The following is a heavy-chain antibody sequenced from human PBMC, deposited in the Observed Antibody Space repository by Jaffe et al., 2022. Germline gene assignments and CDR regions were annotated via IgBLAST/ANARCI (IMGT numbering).Heavy chain of an antibody. J-gene: IGHJ6*03. Sequence: EVQLVESGGGLVKPGGSLRLSCAASGFTFSNAWMSWVRQAPGKGLEWVGRIKSKTDGGTTDYAAPVKGRFTISRDDSKNTLYLQMNSLKTEDTAVYYCTTGPVGVVSSWPRSHYYYYMDVWGKGTTVTVSS. D-gene: IGHD6-13*01. CDR3: TTGPVGVVSSWPRSHYYYYMDV. CDR2: IKSKTDGGTT. V-gene: IGHV3-15*01. CDR1: GFTFSNAW.